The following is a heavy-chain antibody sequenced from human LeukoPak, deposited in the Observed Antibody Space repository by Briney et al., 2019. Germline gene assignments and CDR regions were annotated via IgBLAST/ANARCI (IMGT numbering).Heavy chain of an antibody. Sequence: GGSLRLSCAASGFTFSSYAMHWVRQAPGRGLEWVAVISYDGSNKYYADSVKGRFTISRDNSKNTLYLQMNSLRAEDTAVYYCARAGDGGPYFDYWGQGTLVTVSS. J-gene: IGHJ4*02. V-gene: IGHV3-30-3*01. CDR2: ISYDGSNK. CDR3: ARAGDGGPYFDY. D-gene: IGHD4-23*01. CDR1: GFTFSSYA.